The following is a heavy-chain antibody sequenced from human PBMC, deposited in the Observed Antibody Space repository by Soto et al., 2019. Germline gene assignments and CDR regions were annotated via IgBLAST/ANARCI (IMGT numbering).Heavy chain of an antibody. J-gene: IGHJ5*02. Sequence: GESLKISCKASGYSSVTYCIAWVRQMPGKGLEWMGLVCPHNSDTRYSPSFQGQVTISADKSISTAYVQWSSLQASDTAMYYCARHIRDGNRNRWLDPWGQGTLVTVSS. CDR1: GYSSVTYC. D-gene: IGHD2-15*01. V-gene: IGHV5-51*01. CDR3: ARHIRDGNRNRWLDP. CDR2: VCPHNSDT.